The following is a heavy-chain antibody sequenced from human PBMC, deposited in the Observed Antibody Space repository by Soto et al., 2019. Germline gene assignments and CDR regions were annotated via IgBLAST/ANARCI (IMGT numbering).Heavy chain of an antibody. D-gene: IGHD3-22*01. CDR1: GGSMTSGDQY. CDR3: VKFDYEVYALDV. CDR2: INHRGSL. J-gene: IGHJ6*02. V-gene: IGHV4-31*09. Sequence: TSETLSLTCTVTGGSMTSGDQYWTWIRHRPGEGLEWFGYINHRGSLYYNPSLKSRVSMSVDKSKNQFSLKLTSLTAADTAVYYCVKFDYEVYALDVWGQGNTVTV.